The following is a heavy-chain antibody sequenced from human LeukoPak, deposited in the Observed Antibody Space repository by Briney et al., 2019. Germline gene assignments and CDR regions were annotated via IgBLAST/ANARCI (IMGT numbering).Heavy chain of an antibody. D-gene: IGHD3-9*01. CDR2: IYYSGST. Sequence: SETLSLTCTVSGGSISSSSYYWGWIRQPPGKGLEWIGSIYYSGSTYYNPSLKSRVTISVDTSKNQFSLKLSSVTAADTAVYYCARASDILTGSTDYWGQGTLVTVSS. J-gene: IGHJ4*02. CDR1: GGSISSSSYY. CDR3: ARASDILTGSTDY. V-gene: IGHV4-39*07.